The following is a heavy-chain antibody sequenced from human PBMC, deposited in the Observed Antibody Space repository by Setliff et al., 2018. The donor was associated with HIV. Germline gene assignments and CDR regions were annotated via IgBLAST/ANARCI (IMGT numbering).Heavy chain of an antibody. V-gene: IGHV1-69*13. Sequence: GASVKVSCKSSGGTFSSYGVTWVRQAPGQGLEWMGGVIPLFGTEKVAQKFQGRVTITADESTNTAYMELSSLRSEDTAIYYCARPAVLISTDYYYYMDVWGQGTKVTVSS. D-gene: IGHD6-19*01. CDR1: GGTFSSYG. CDR2: VIPLFGTE. J-gene: IGHJ6*02. CDR3: ARPAVLISTDYYYYMDV.